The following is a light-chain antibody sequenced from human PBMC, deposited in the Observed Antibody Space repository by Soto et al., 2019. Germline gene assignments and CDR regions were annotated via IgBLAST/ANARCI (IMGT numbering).Light chain of an antibody. Sequence: QSVLTQPRSVSGSPGQSVTISCTGTSTDVGAYNSVSWYQQHPGKAPKLMIYDVSQRPSGVPDRFSGSKSGNTASLTISGLQAEDEADYYCCSYAGSYTVVFGGGTKVTVL. CDR3: CSYAGSYTVV. CDR2: DVS. J-gene: IGLJ2*01. V-gene: IGLV2-11*01. CDR1: STDVGAYNS.